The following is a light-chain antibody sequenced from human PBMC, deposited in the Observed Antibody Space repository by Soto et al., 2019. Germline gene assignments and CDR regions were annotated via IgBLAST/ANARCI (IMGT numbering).Light chain of an antibody. V-gene: IGKV3-15*01. CDR3: QQYKNWPPLT. CDR1: QSVSYN. CDR2: GAF. Sequence: EIVMTQSPATLSVSPGETATLSCRASQSVSYNLAWYQQKPGQGPRLLIYGAFTRATGIPARFSGSGSGTEFTLTISSLQSEDCAVHDCQQYKNWPPLTFGGGTKVEIK. J-gene: IGKJ4*01.